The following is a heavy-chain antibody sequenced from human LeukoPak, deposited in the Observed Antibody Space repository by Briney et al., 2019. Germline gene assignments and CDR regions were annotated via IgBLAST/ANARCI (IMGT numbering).Heavy chain of an antibody. D-gene: IGHD6-13*01. CDR2: IYYSGTT. CDR3: ARHGDSSSWSYFDY. V-gene: IGHV4-59*01. J-gene: IGHJ4*02. Sequence: SETLSLTCTVSGGSIGSYYWSWIRQPPGKGLEWIGHIYYSGTTNYNPSLKNRVTISGDTSKSQFSLKLSSVTAADTAVYYCARHGDSSSWSYFDYWGQGTLVSVSS. CDR1: GGSIGSYY.